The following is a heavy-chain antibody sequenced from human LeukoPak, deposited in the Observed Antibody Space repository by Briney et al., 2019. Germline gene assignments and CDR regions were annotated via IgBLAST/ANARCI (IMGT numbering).Heavy chain of an antibody. CDR3: ARSLYSSSSDWGRRKTYYFDY. CDR2: IYPGDSDT. D-gene: IGHD6-13*01. CDR1: GYSFSSYW. Sequence: RDGESLKISCKASGYSFSSYWIAWVRQMPGKGLEWMGIIYPGDSDTRYSPSFQGQVTISADKSISTAYLQWSSLKASDTAMYYCARSLYSSSSDWGRRKTYYFDYWGQGTLVTVSS. J-gene: IGHJ4*02. V-gene: IGHV5-51*01.